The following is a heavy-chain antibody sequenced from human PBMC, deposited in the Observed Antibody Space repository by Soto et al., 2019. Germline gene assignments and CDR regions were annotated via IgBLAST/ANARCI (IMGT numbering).Heavy chain of an antibody. CDR3: ARENYDSSGYYYEVFHWFDY. Sequence: GGSLRLSCAASGFTFSSYAMHWVSQAPGKGLEWVAVISYDGSNKYYADSVKGRFTISRDNSKNTLYLQMNSLRAEDTAVYYCARENYDSSGYYYEVFHWFDYWGQGTLVTVSS. CDR1: GFTFSSYA. CDR2: ISYDGSNK. D-gene: IGHD3-22*01. J-gene: IGHJ5*01. V-gene: IGHV3-30-3*01.